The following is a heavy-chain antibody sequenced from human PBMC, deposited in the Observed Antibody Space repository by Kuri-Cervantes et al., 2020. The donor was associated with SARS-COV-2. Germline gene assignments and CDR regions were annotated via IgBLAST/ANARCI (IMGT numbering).Heavy chain of an antibody. D-gene: IGHD3-10*01. CDR2: ISYDGSNK. V-gene: IGHV3-30-3*01. J-gene: IGHJ4*02. Sequence: SCKASGNTFSSYAMHWVRQAPGKGLEWVAVISYDGSNKYYADSVKGRFTISRGNSKNTLYLQMNSLRAEDTAVYYCARSLLWFGDLVDYWGQGTLVTVSS. CDR1: GNTFSSYA. CDR3: ARSLLWFGDLVDY.